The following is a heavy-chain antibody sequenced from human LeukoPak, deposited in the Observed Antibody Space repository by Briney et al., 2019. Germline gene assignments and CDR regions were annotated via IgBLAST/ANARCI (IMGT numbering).Heavy chain of an antibody. CDR2: ISGGGGST. CDR1: GFTFNSYA. Sequence: GGFLRLSCAASGFTFNSYAMSWVRQAPGKGLEWVSAISGGGGSTYHADSVKGRFTISRDNSKNTLYLQMNSLRAEDTAVYYCAKGTSPYSSGWYPFDYWGQGTLVTVSS. V-gene: IGHV3-23*01. CDR3: AKGTSPYSSGWYPFDY. J-gene: IGHJ4*02. D-gene: IGHD6-19*01.